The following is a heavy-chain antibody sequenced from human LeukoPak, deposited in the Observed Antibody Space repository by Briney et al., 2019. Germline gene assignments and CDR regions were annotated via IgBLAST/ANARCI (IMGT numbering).Heavy chain of an antibody. CDR2: IKPDGSVG. D-gene: IGHD6-13*01. CDR3: TQNLVAAAGDH. CDR1: RFTFSNYW. V-gene: IGHV3-7*01. Sequence: PGGSLRLSCAASRFTFSNYWMTWVSQAPGKGLEWVANIKPDGSVGYYVDSVRGRFIISRDNAGSSLYLQMNSLRVEDTAVYYCTQNLVAAAGDHWGQGTLLIVSS. J-gene: IGHJ4*02.